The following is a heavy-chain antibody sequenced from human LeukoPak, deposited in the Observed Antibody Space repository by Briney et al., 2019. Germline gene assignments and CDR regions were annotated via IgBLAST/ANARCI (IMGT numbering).Heavy chain of an antibody. CDR3: VRWGPGAAVDY. Sequence: GGSLRLSCAASGFTFKNHGMYWVGQPPGKGLEWVAVIWFDGSNKYYAEAVQGRFTISRDNSRNILSLQMDSVRVEDTAVYYCVRWGPGAAVDYWGQGTQVTVSS. D-gene: IGHD6-13*01. CDR1: GFTFKNHG. J-gene: IGHJ4*02. V-gene: IGHV3-33*01. CDR2: IWFDGSNK.